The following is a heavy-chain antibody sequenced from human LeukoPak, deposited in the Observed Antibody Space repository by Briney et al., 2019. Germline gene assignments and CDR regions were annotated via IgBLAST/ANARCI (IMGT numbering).Heavy chain of an antibody. V-gene: IGHV1-69*13. J-gene: IGHJ4*02. D-gene: IGHD4-17*01. CDR3: ARASSDYGDYVFGFSYYFDY. CDR2: IIPIFGTA. Sequence: SVKVSCKASGGTFSSYAISWVRQAPGQGLEWMGGIIPIFGTANYAQKFQGRVTITADESTSTAYMELSSLRSEDTAVYYCARASSDYGDYVFGFSYYFDYWGQGTLVTVSS. CDR1: GGTFSSYA.